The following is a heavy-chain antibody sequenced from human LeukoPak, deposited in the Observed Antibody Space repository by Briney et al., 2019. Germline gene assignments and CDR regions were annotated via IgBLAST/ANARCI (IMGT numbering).Heavy chain of an antibody. J-gene: IGHJ4*02. D-gene: IGHD6-19*01. CDR3: ARETPLAVADY. CDR1: GGTFSSYA. Sequence: SVKVSCKASGGTFSSYAISWVRQAPGQGLEWMGGIIPIFGAANYAQKFRGRVTITADESTSTAYMELSSLRSEDTAVYYCARETPLAVADYWGQGTLVTVSS. V-gene: IGHV1-69*01. CDR2: IIPIFGAA.